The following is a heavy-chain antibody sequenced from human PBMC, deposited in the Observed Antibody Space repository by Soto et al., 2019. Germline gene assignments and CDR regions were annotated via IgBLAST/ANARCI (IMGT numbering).Heavy chain of an antibody. Sequence: GGSLRLSCAASGFTFSSYGMHWVRQAPGKGLEWVAVISYDGSNKYYADSVKGRFTISRDNSKNTLYLQMNSLRAEDTAVYYCAKNDYEILTGHVDYWGQGTLVTVSS. CDR2: ISYDGSNK. D-gene: IGHD3-9*01. J-gene: IGHJ4*02. V-gene: IGHV3-30*18. CDR3: AKNDYEILTGHVDY. CDR1: GFTFSSYG.